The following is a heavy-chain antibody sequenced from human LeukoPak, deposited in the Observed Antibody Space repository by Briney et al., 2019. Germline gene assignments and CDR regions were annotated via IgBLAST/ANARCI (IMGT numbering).Heavy chain of an antibody. Sequence: PGGSLRLSCAASGFTFSTYWMSWVRQAPGKGPEWVANIKQDGSEKYYADSVRGRFTLSRDNAKNSLYMQMNSLRAEDTAVYYCARYSSSSTYFDYWAREPWSPSPQ. CDR1: GFTFSTYW. CDR3: ARYSSSSTYFDY. V-gene: IGHV3-7*05. CDR2: IKQDGSEK. D-gene: IGHD6-6*01. J-gene: IGHJ4*02.